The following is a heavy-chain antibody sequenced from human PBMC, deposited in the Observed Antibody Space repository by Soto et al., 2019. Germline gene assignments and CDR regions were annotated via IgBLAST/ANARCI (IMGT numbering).Heavy chain of an antibody. CDR1: GFTFSSYA. J-gene: IGHJ4*02. V-gene: IGHV3-30-3*01. CDR2: ISYDGSNK. CDR3: ARDRVGATDYFDY. D-gene: IGHD1-26*01. Sequence: GGSLRLSCAASGFTFSSYAMHWVRQAPGKGLEWVAVISYDGSNKYYADSVKGRFTISRDNSKNTLYLQMNSLRAEDTAVYYCARDRVGATDYFDYWGQGTLVTVSS.